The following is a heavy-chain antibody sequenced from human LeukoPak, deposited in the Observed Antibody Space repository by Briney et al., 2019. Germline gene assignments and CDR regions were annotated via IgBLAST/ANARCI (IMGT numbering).Heavy chain of an antibody. CDR3: AKDGGSGMGFDP. J-gene: IGHJ5*02. CDR1: GFTFSSYA. CDR2: IRAGGGST. V-gene: IGHV3-23*01. D-gene: IGHD3-10*01. Sequence: GGSLRLSCAASGFTFSSYAMSWVRQAPGKGLEWVSGIRAGGGSTNFADSVRGRFTLSTDNSKNTLYLQMNSLRAEDAAIYYCAKDGGSGMGFDPWGQGTLVTVSS.